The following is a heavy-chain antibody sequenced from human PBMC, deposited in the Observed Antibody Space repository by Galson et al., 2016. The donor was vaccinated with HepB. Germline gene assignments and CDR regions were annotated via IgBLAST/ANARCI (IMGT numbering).Heavy chain of an antibody. CDR1: GFNFSYYA. D-gene: IGHD3-3*01. J-gene: IGHJ6*02. CDR3: AKSKLRFLGWGTHGMDV. Sequence: SLRLSCAASGFNFSYYAMHWVRQAPGKGLAWVASISYDGRTNYYADSVKGRFTISRDNSRRTLDLQMSGLRAEDTAVFYCAKSKLRFLGWGTHGMDVWGHGTTVIVSS. V-gene: IGHV3-30*18. CDR2: ISYDGRTN.